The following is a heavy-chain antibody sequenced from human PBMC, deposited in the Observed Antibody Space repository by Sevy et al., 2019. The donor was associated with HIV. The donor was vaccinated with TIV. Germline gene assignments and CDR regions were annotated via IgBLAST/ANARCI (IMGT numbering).Heavy chain of an antibody. CDR1: GFTFSSYG. J-gene: IGHJ4*02. V-gene: IGHV3-30*18. CDR3: AKGQEFYCGGDCYDYYFDY. CDR2: ISYDGSNK. Sequence: GGSLRLSCAASGFTFSSYGMHWVRQAPGKGLEWVAVISYDGSNKYYADSVKGRFTISRDNSKNTLYLQMNSLRAEDTAVYYCAKGQEFYCGGDCYDYYFDYWGQGTLVTVSS. D-gene: IGHD2-21*02.